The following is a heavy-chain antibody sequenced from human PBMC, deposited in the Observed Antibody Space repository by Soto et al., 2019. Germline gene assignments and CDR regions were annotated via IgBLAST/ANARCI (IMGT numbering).Heavy chain of an antibody. CDR3: ARRYGGHFEY. J-gene: IGHJ4*02. D-gene: IGHD4-17*01. CDR2: IYYSGRT. Sequence: QVQLQESGPGLVKPSETLSLTCTVSGGSISSYYWSWIRQPPGKGLEWIGYIYYSGRTNYNPSLKSRVTISVDTSKNQFSLKLSSVTAADTAVYYCARRYGGHFEYWGQGTLVTVSS. CDR1: GGSISSYY. V-gene: IGHV4-59*08.